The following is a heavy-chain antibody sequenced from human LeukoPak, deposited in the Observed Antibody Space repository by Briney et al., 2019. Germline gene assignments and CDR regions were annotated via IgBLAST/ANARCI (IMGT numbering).Heavy chain of an antibody. J-gene: IGHJ4*02. D-gene: IGHD3-10*01. CDR2: IWHDGSHK. CDR3: AREIFGLGSYPDF. V-gene: IGHV3-33*01. CDR1: GFTFDTYA. Sequence: PGRSLRLSCAAAGFTFDTYAMHWVRQAPGQGLEWVASIWHDGSHKFYSNSVRGQFTISRDNSKNTVYLQMNNLRPDDTAVYYCAREIFGLGSYPDFWGQGTLVTVSS.